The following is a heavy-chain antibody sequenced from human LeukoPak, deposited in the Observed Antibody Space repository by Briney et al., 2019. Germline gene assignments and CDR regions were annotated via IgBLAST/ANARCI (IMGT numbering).Heavy chain of an antibody. CDR2: IYSGGTT. D-gene: IGHD5-18*01. CDR3: ARVDTVMAYYFDL. J-gene: IGHJ4*02. V-gene: IGHV3-53*04. Sequence: GGSLRLSCAASGFTVSTNCMTWVRQAPGKGLEWVSTIYSGGTTYYADSVMGRFTISRHNSRNTLYLQMNSLRAEDMAVYYCARVDTVMAYYFDLWGQGTLVTVSS. CDR1: GFTVSTNC.